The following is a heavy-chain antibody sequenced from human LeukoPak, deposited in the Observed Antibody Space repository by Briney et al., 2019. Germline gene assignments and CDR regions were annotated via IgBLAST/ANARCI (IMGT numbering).Heavy chain of an antibody. V-gene: IGHV3-30-3*01. CDR2: ISYDGSNK. CDR1: GFTFSSYA. CDR3: ARAHSSRYFDSHYYYGMDV. D-gene: IGHD3-9*01. J-gene: IGHJ6*02. Sequence: GRSLRLSCAASGFTFSSYAMHWVRQAPGKGLEWVAVISYDGSNKYYADSVKGRFTISRDNSKNTLYLQMNSLRAEDTAVYYCARAHSSRYFDSHYYYGMDVWGQGTTVTVSS.